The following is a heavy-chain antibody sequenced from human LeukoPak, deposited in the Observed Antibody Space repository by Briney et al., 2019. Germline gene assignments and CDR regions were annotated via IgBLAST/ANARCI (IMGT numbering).Heavy chain of an antibody. CDR2: ISGGGDAT. V-gene: IGHV3-23*01. Sequence: GGSLRLSCAASDFSFITYAMSWVRQAPGKGLEWVSTISGGGDATYYADSVKGRFTISRDNSKNTLYLQMNSLRAEDTAVYYCAKDPHYDFWSGYRGEYFDYWGQGTLVTVSS. J-gene: IGHJ4*02. CDR1: DFSFITYA. D-gene: IGHD3-3*01. CDR3: AKDPHYDFWSGYRGEYFDY.